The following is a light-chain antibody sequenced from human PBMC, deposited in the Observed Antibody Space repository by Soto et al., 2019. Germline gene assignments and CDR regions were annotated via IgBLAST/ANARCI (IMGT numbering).Light chain of an antibody. V-gene: IGKV3-20*01. CDR2: GAS. CDR3: QQYGISLT. J-gene: IGKJ4*01. Sequence: ETVLTQSPGTLSLSPGERATLSCRASQRISSNFLAWYQQKPGQAPRLLIYGASSRATSIPGRFSGSGSGKDFTLTISRLEPEDFAVYYCQQYGISLTFGGGTKVEIK. CDR1: QRISSNF.